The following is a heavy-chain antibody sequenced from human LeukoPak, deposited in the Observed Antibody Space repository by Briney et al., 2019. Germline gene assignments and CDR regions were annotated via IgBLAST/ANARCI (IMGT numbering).Heavy chain of an antibody. Sequence: GGSLRLSCAASGFTFSTYAMSWVRQAPGKGLEWVSAISGSGDSTYYADSVKGRFTISRDNSKNTLYLQMNSLRAEDTAVYYCAKDYTYYYDSSGYKDWGQGTLVTVSS. J-gene: IGHJ4*02. CDR2: ISGSGDST. D-gene: IGHD3-22*01. V-gene: IGHV3-23*01. CDR1: GFTFSTYA. CDR3: AKDYTYYYDSSGYKD.